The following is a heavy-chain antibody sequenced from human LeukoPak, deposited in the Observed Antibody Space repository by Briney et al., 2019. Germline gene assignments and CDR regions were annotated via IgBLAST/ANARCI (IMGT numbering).Heavy chain of an antibody. Sequence: ASVKVSCKASGYTFTSYSMNWVRQVPGQGLEWMGYISANTGNPTYAQDFTGRFVFFWDTSVTTAYLQISSLKAEDTAVYYCARDARVGSYDHWGQGILVTVSS. CDR2: ISANTGNP. V-gene: IGHV7-4-1*02. D-gene: IGHD1-26*01. J-gene: IGHJ4*02. CDR3: ARDARVGSYDH. CDR1: GYTFTSYS.